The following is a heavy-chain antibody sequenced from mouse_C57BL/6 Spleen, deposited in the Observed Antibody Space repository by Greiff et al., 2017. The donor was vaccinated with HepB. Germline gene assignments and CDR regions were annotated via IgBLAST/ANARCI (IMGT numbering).Heavy chain of an antibody. CDR3: ARRGYYYGSPDY. J-gene: IGHJ2*01. CDR2: IYPGSGST. CDR1: GYTFTSYW. V-gene: IGHV1-55*01. D-gene: IGHD1-1*01. Sequence: QVQLQQPGAELVKPGASVKMSCKASGYTFTSYWITWVKQRPGQGLEWIGDIYPGSGSTNYNEKFKSKATLTVDTSSSTAYMQLSSLTSEDSAVYYCARRGYYYGSPDYGGQGTTLTVSS.